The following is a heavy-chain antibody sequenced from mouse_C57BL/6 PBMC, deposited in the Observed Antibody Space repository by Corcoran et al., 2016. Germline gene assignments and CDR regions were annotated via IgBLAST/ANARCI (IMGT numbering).Heavy chain of an antibody. CDR1: GYTFTDYY. Sequence: EVQLQQSGPKLVKPGASVKISCKASGYTFTDYYMNWVKQSHGKSLEWIGDINPNNGGTSYNQKFKGKATLTVDKSSSTAYMELRSLTSEDSAVYYCASLIYDGYYDFAYWGQGTLVTVSA. V-gene: IGHV1-26*01. J-gene: IGHJ3*01. D-gene: IGHD2-3*01. CDR2: INPNNGGT. CDR3: ASLIYDGYYDFAY.